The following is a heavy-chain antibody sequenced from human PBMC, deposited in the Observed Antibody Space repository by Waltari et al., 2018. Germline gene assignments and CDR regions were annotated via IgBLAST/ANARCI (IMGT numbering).Heavy chain of an antibody. J-gene: IGHJ4*02. CDR1: GFTFSSYS. CDR2: ISSISSTI. CDR3: ARDLVGPPPSSGWRDDLDY. V-gene: IGHV3-48*04. D-gene: IGHD6-19*01. Sequence: EVQLVESGGGLVQPGGSLRLSCAASGFTFSSYSMTCVRQAPGKGLEWVSYISSISSTIYYADSVKGRFTISRDNAKNSLYLQMNSLRAEDTAVYYCARDLVGPPPSSGWRDDLDYWGQGTLVTVSS.